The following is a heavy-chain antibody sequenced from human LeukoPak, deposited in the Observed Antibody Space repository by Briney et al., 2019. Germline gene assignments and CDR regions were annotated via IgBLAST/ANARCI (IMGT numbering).Heavy chain of an antibody. CDR1: GFTFDDYA. D-gene: IGHD3-22*01. CDR3: ARDKDYYDSSGYYYYFDY. V-gene: IGHV3-21*01. CDR2: ISSSSSYI. J-gene: IGHJ4*02. Sequence: PGGSLRLSCAASGFTFDDYAMHWVRQAPGKGLEWVSSISSSSSYIYYADSVKGRFTISRDNAKNSLYLQMNSLRAEDTAVYYCARDKDYYDSSGYYYYFDYWGQGTLVTVSS.